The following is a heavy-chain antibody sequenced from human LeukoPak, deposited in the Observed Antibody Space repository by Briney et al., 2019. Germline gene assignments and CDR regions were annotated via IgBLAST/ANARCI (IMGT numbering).Heavy chain of an antibody. CDR3: ARDFDI. V-gene: IGHV4-59*12. CDR2: IYYSGST. CDR1: GGSISSYY. J-gene: IGHJ3*02. Sequence: SETLSLTCTASGGSISSYYWSWIRQPPGKGLEWIGYIYYSGSTNYNPPLKSRVTISVDTSKNLFSLELSSVTAADTAVYYCARDFDIWGQGTMVTVSS.